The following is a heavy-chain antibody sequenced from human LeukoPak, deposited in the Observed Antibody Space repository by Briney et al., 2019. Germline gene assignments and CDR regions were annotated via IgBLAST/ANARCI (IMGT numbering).Heavy chain of an antibody. CDR1: GFTVNSNH. J-gene: IGHJ3*01. D-gene: IGHD4-23*01. CDR3: ATDADYGGSPDPFDV. Sequence: PGGSLRLSCAASGFTVNSNHMSWVRQAPGKGLKWVSIIYSGGTTYYADSVKGRFTISRDNSKNSLYLQMNSLRAEDTAVYYCATDADYGGSPDPFDVWGRGTIVTVSS. V-gene: IGHV3-53*01. CDR2: IYSGGTT.